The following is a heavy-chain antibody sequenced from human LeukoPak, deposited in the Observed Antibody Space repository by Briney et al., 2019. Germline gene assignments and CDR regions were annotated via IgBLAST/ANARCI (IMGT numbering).Heavy chain of an antibody. D-gene: IGHD6-19*01. CDR2: ISSSSSYI. CDR3: ARVEGNGWYEN. CDR1: GFTVSSNY. Sequence: GGSLRLSCAASGFTVSSNYMSWVRQAPGKGLEWVSSISSSSSYIYYADSVKGRFTISRDNAKNSLYLQMNSLRAEDTAVYYCARVEGNGWYENWGQGTLVTVSS. J-gene: IGHJ4*02. V-gene: IGHV3-21*01.